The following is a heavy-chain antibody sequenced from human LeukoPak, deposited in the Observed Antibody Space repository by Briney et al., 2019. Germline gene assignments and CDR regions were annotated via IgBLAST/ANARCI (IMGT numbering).Heavy chain of an antibody. CDR1: GFTFSSYA. Sequence: GGSPRLSCAASGFTFSSYAMSWVRQAPGKGLEWVSVISGSGSSTYYADSLKGRFTISRDNSKNTLYLQMNSLRAEDTAVYYCAKDLWDIVVLPDAKLAYWGQGTLVTVSS. CDR2: ISGSGSST. CDR3: AKDLWDIVVLPDAKLAY. V-gene: IGHV3-23*01. D-gene: IGHD2-2*01. J-gene: IGHJ4*02.